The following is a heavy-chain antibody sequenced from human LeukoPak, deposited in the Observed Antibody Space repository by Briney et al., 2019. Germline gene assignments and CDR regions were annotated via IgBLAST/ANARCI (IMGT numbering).Heavy chain of an antibody. J-gene: IGHJ4*02. D-gene: IGHD5-24*01. Sequence: GGSLRLSCAASGFTVSSNYMSWVRQAPGKGLEWVANIKQDGSEKYYVDSVKGRFTISRDNAKNSLYLQMNSLRAEDTAVYYCARDTTPWDGYTRFDYWGQGTLVTVSS. CDR3: ARDTTPWDGYTRFDY. CDR1: GFTVSSNY. V-gene: IGHV3-7*01. CDR2: IKQDGSEK.